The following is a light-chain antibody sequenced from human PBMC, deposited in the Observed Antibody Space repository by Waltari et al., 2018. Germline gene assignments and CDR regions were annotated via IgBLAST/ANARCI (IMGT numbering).Light chain of an antibody. J-gene: IGKJ4*01. Sequence: EIVLTQSPGTLSLSPGERATLSCRASQGVGKYLAWYQQRPGQAPRLLLYHASIRATGIPDRFSGSGYGTDFTLTISSLEPEDFAVYYCQHRSNWPLTFGGGTKVEI. CDR2: HAS. V-gene: IGKV3D-11*01. CDR3: QHRSNWPLT. CDR1: QGVGKY.